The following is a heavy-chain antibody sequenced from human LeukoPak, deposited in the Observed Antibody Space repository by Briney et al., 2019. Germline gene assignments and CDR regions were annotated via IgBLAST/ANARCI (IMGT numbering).Heavy chain of an antibody. J-gene: IGHJ3*01. D-gene: IGHD3-22*01. CDR3: AKELDYYGSTEEYYGGVDAFDF. CDR2: INDNGDGT. CDR1: GFTFSSYA. V-gene: IGHV3-23*01. Sequence: GGSLRLSCAASGFTFSSYAMSWVRQAPGKGLKWVSTINDNGDGTYYADSVKGRFTISRDNSYNTVSLQMNSLRDEDTGVYYCAKELDYYGSTEEYYGGVDAFDFWGQGTMVTVSS.